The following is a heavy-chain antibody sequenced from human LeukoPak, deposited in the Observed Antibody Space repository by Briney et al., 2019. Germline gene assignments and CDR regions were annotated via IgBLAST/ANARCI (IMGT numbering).Heavy chain of an antibody. Sequence: GGSLRLSCAASGFTFSDYYMSWIRQAPGKGLEWVPYISSSSSYTNYADSVKGRFTISRDNAKNSLYLQMNSLRAEDTAVYYCARGGYYDILTGLNWFDPWGQGTLVTVSS. J-gene: IGHJ5*02. D-gene: IGHD3-9*01. CDR1: GFTFSDYY. CDR3: ARGGYYDILTGLNWFDP. CDR2: ISSSSSYT. V-gene: IGHV3-11*06.